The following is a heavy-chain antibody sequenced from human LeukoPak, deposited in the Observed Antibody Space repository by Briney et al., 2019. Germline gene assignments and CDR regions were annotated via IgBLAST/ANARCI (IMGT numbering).Heavy chain of an antibody. CDR2: ISGSGGST. Sequence: GGSLRLSCAASGFTFSSYAMSWVRQAPGKGLELVSAISGSGGSTYCADSVKGRFTISRDNSKNTLYLQMNSLRAEDTAVYYCAKEAGITIFGVVIPVFDYWGQGTLVTVSS. J-gene: IGHJ4*02. CDR1: GFTFSSYA. D-gene: IGHD3-3*01. CDR3: AKEAGITIFGVVIPVFDY. V-gene: IGHV3-23*01.